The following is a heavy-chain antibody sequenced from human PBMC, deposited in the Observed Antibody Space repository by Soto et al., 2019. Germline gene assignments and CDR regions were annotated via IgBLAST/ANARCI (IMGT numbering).Heavy chain of an antibody. J-gene: IGHJ4*02. Sequence: EVQLVESGGGLVQPGGSLRLSCAASGFTFSNYWMHWVRQAPGKGPVWVSRINTDGSTTNYADSVKGRFTISRDNAKNTLYLQTNSLGAEDTAVYYGAIGLGGYASHWGQGTLVTVSS. CDR3: AIGLGGYASH. D-gene: IGHD3-16*01. CDR1: GFTFSNYW. CDR2: INTDGSTT. V-gene: IGHV3-74*01.